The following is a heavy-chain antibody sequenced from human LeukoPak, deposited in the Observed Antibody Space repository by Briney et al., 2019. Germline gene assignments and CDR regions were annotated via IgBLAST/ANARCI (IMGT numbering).Heavy chain of an antibody. CDR2: ISSSGINM. Sequence: GGSLRLSCEATGFIFRDYYMTWIRRAPGKGLEWVSYISSSGINMYYADSVRGRFTISRDNGKNSLYLQMNSLRDEDTAMYYCTRDQWQHFPPSSDYWGQGTLVTVSS. CDR1: GFIFRDYY. D-gene: IGHD6-19*01. J-gene: IGHJ4*02. V-gene: IGHV3-11*01. CDR3: TRDQWQHFPPSSDY.